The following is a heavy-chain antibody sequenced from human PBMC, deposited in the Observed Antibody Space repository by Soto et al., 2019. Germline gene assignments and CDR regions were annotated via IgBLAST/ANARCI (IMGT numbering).Heavy chain of an antibody. V-gene: IGHV1-69*01. J-gene: IGHJ5*02. CDR3: AKAAQTRYNWNDLGTWFDP. CDR2: IVPIFGVA. D-gene: IGHD1-1*01. CDR1: GGTFRSYA. Sequence: QVQLVQSGAEVKKPGSSGKVSCKESGGTFRSYAIAWVRQAPGQGLEWMGGIVPIFGVANYAHKFQGRVAITADEATTTAYMELSSLRSDDTDVYYCAKAAQTRYNWNDLGTWFDPWGQGTLVTVSS.